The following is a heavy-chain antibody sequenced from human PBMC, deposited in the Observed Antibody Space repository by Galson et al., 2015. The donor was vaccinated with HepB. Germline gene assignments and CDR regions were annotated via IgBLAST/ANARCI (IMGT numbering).Heavy chain of an antibody. CDR1: GFTFSSYS. CDR2: ISSSSSYI. CDR3: ARDPRRWELLGDAFDI. D-gene: IGHD1-26*01. V-gene: IGHV3-21*01. Sequence: SLRLSCAASGFTFSSYSMNWVRQAPGKGLEWVSSISSSSSYIYYADSVKGRFTISRDNAKNSLYLQMNSLRAEDTAVYYCARDPRRWELLGDAFDIWGQGTMVTVSS. J-gene: IGHJ3*02.